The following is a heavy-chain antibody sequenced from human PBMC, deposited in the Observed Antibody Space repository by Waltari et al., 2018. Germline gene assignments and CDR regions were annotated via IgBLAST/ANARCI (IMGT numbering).Heavy chain of an antibody. D-gene: IGHD3-16*01. J-gene: IGHJ6*02. V-gene: IGHV3-7*01. CDR2: KYQEESVT. CDR3: VRDDDGGMGAV. Sequence: EVQLVESGGGLVQPGGSLRLSCAASGFTFSKFWMSWVRQAPGKGVEWVAKKYQEESVTNYFDSVKGRFTTSRDNARNSLYLQMNSLRADDTAVYYCVRDDDGGMGAVWGQGTTVTVSS. CDR1: GFTFSKFW.